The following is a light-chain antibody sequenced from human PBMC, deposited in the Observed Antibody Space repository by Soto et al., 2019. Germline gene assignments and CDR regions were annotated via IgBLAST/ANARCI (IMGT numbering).Light chain of an antibody. Sequence: DIPMTQSPSSLSASVGDRVTITCQASQDIDNYLNWYQQKPGQAPKLLIYDASNLETGVPSRFSGRGSGTDLTFTISSLQPEDVATYYCQLYGKLPPYTFGQGTKLELK. CDR1: QDIDNY. J-gene: IGKJ2*01. CDR3: QLYGKLPPYT. V-gene: IGKV1-33*01. CDR2: DAS.